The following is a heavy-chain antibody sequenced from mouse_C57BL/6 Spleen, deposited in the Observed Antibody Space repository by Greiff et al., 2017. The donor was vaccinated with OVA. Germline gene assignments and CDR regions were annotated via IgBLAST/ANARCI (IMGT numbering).Heavy chain of an antibody. CDR3: ARTTRVTSYGFDY. CDR2: IYPGDGDT. V-gene: IGHV1-80*01. D-gene: IGHD2-2*01. CDR1: GYAFSSYW. J-gene: IGHJ2*01. Sequence: QVQLQQSGAELVKPGASVKISCKASGYAFSSYWMNWVKQRPGKGLEWIGQIYPGDGDTNYNGKFKGKATLTADKSSSTAYMQLSSLTSEDSAVYFCARTTRVTSYGFDYWGQGTTLTVSS.